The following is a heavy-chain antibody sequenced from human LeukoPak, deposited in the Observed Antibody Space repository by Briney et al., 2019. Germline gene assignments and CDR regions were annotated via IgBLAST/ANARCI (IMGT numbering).Heavy chain of an antibody. Sequence: GGSLRLSCAASGFTFSSYGMHWVRQAPGKGLEWVAVISYDGSNKYYADSVKGRFTISRDNSKNTLYLQMNSLRAEDTAVYYYAKDLFFGRYGKGFDYWGQGTLVTVSS. V-gene: IGHV3-30*18. CDR3: AKDLFFGRYGKGFDY. D-gene: IGHD5-18*01. CDR2: ISYDGSNK. J-gene: IGHJ4*02. CDR1: GFTFSSYG.